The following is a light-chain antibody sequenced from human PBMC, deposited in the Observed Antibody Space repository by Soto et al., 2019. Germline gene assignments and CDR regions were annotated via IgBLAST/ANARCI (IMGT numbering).Light chain of an antibody. CDR2: DVS. J-gene: IGLJ1*01. Sequence: QSVLTQPASVSGSPGQSITISCTGTSSDVGSYKYVSWYQQHPGKAPKLMIYDVSNRPSGVSNRFSGSKSGNTASLTISGLRAEDEADYYCNSYTTSSTLVFGTGTKVPVL. V-gene: IGLV2-14*03. CDR3: NSYTTSSTLV. CDR1: SSDVGSYKY.